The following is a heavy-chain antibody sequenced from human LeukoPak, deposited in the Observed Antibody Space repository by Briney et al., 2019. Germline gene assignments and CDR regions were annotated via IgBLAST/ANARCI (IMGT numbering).Heavy chain of an antibody. CDR2: INAGNGNT. CDR1: GYTFITYA. D-gene: IGHD3-3*01. J-gene: IGHJ4*02. CDR3: ARDLSFGVVSHLNY. V-gene: IGHV1-3*01. Sequence: ASMKVSCKASGYTFITYALHWVRQAPGQRLEWIGWINAGNGNTKYSQKFQGRVTITRDTSASTAYMELSSLRSEDTAVYYCARDLSFGVVSHLNYWGQGTLVTVSS.